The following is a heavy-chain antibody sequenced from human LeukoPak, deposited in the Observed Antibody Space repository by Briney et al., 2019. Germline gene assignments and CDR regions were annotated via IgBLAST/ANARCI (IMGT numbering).Heavy chain of an antibody. CDR3: ARAPGEWARGVYWFDP. Sequence: PGGSLRLSCAASGFTFSSYAMHWVRQAPGKGLEWAAVISYDGSNKYYADSVKGRFTISRDNSKNTLYLQMNSLRAEDTAVYYCARAPGEWARGVYWFDPWGQGTLVTVSS. J-gene: IGHJ5*02. CDR2: ISYDGSNK. V-gene: IGHV3-30-3*01. D-gene: IGHD3-16*01. CDR1: GFTFSSYA.